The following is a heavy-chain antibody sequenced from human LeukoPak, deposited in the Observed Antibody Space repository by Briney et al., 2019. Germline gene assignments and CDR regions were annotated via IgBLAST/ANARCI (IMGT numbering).Heavy chain of an antibody. CDR2: SIPIFGTA. Sequence: SVKVSCKASVGTFSSYAISGVRQAPGQGLEGMGGSIPIFGTANYAQNFQGRVTITTDQYKSTDNMGVSSMRSEDTAVYYCARDSVGRVDPWGQGTLVTVSS. J-gene: IGHJ5*02. CDR1: VGTFSSYA. CDR3: ARDSVGRVDP. D-gene: IGHD1-26*01. V-gene: IGHV1-69*05.